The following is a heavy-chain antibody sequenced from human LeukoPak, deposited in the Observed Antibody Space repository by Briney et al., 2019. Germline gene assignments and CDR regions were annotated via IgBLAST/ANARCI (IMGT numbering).Heavy chain of an antibody. V-gene: IGHV3-30*18. CDR1: GFTFSSYG. CDR2: ISYDGSNK. D-gene: IGHD3-22*01. CDR3: AKDRSYYDSSGSPTFDY. J-gene: IGHJ4*02. Sequence: GGSLRLSCAASGFTFSSYGMHWVRQAPGKGLEWGAVISYDGSNKYYADSVKGRFTISRDNSKNTLYLQMNSLRAEDTAVYYCAKDRSYYDSSGSPTFDYWGQGTLVTVSS.